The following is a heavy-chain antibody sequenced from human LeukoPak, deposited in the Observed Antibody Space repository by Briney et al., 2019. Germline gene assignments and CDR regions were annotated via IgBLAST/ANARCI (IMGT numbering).Heavy chain of an antibody. CDR1: GFTFSSYS. CDR2: INHSGST. Sequence: GSLRLSCAASGFTFSSYSMNWIRQPPGKGLEWIGEINHSGSTNYNPSLKSRVTISVDTSKNQFSLKLSSVTAADTAVYYCARANGTVRGAYIVVVPAARRKSDAFDIWGQGTMVTVSS. D-gene: IGHD2-2*01. CDR3: ARANGTVRGAYIVVVPAARRKSDAFDI. V-gene: IGHV4-34*01. J-gene: IGHJ3*02.